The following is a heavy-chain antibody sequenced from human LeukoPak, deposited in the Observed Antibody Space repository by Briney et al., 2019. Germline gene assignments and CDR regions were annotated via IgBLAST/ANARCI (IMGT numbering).Heavy chain of an antibody. D-gene: IGHD3-10*01. CDR2: ISRDGSGT. V-gene: IGHV3-30*04. J-gene: IGHJ4*02. CDR1: GFTFSGSA. Sequence: GGSLRFSCAASGFTFSGSAIHWVRQAPGKGLEWVSVISRDGSGTYYADSVKARFTISRDNSKNTVYLQMNSLEPDDTAVYYCARDAFYSSGTYFDYWGQGTLVTVSS. CDR3: ARDAFYSSGTYFDY.